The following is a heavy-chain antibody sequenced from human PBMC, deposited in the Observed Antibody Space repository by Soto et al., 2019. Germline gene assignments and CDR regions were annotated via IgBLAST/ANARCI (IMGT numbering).Heavy chain of an antibody. CDR3: ARGNCSSTSCSYYYYGMDV. V-gene: IGHV1-69*01. D-gene: IGHD2-2*01. J-gene: IGHJ6*02. CDR2: IIPIFGTA. CDR1: GGTFSSYA. Sequence: QVQLVQSGAEVKKRGSSVKVSCKASGGTFSSYAISWVRQAPGQGLEWMGGIIPIFGTANYAQKFQGRVTITADESTSTAYMELSSLRSEDTAVYYCARGNCSSTSCSYYYYGMDVWGQGTTVTVSS.